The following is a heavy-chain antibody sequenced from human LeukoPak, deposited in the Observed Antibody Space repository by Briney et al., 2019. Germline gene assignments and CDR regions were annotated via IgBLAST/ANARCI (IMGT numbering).Heavy chain of an antibody. CDR2: IYTSGST. Sequence: PSETLSLTCTVSGDSISGYYWSWIRQPAGKGLDWIGRIYTSGSTNYNPSLKSRVTMSVDTSKNQFSLKLSSVTAADTAVYYCARGTSAVAGRWGLYYYYYMDVWGKGTTVTVSS. CDR3: ARGTSAVAGRWGLYYYYYMDV. V-gene: IGHV4-4*07. D-gene: IGHD6-19*01. J-gene: IGHJ6*03. CDR1: GDSISGYY.